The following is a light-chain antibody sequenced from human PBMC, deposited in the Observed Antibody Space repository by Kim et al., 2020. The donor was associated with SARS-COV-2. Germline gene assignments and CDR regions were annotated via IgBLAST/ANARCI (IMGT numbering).Light chain of an antibody. J-gene: IGKJ4*01. V-gene: IGKV1-33*01. CDR2: DVS. Sequence: DIQMTQSPSSLSASLGDRVTITCQASQGISNYLNWYQHKPGNAPKLLIYDVSNLKTGVPSRFSGSGSGTHFTFTISSLQPEDIAIYYCQQYAVLPTFGGGTKVDIK. CDR3: QQYAVLPT. CDR1: QGISNY.